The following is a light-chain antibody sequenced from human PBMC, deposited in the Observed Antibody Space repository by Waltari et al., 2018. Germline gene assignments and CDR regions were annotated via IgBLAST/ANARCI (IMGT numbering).Light chain of an antibody. CDR2: GHS. Sequence: QSVLTQPPSVSGAPGQRVTIPCTGSSPNIGAGYDVHWYQQLPGTAPKLLIYGHSNRPSGVPDRFSGSKSGTSASLAITGLQAEDEADYYCQSYDSSLSVNYVFGTGTKVTVL. V-gene: IGLV1-40*01. CDR3: QSYDSSLSVNYV. CDR1: SPNIGAGYD. J-gene: IGLJ1*01.